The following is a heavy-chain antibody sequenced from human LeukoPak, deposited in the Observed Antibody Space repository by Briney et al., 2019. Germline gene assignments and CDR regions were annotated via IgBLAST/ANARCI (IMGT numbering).Heavy chain of an antibody. CDR3: AKVSFAGYYYYYMDV. J-gene: IGHJ6*03. V-gene: IGHV3-30*18. D-gene: IGHD2/OR15-2a*01. CDR1: GFTFSSYG. CDR2: ISYDGSNK. Sequence: GGSLRLSCAASGFTFSSYGMHWVRQAPGKGLEWVAVISYDGSNKYYADSVKGRFTISRDNSKNTLYLQMNSLRAEDTAVYYCAKVSFAGYYYYYMDVWGKGTTVTVSS.